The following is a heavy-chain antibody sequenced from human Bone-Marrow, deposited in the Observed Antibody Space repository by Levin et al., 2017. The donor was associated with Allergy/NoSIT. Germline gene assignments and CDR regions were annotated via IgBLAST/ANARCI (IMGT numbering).Heavy chain of an antibody. V-gene: IGHV4-61*01. J-gene: IGHJ5*02. CDR3: ARELPEWASPDH. CDR2: IYYGGTT. CDR1: GASVNSGNYY. Sequence: SQTLSLTFTVSGASVNSGNYYWSWVRQPPGKGLEWIGYIYYGGTTTYNPSLKSRISMSVDTSQNQFSLKMTSVTAADTAVYYCARELPEWASPDHWGQGTLVTVSS. D-gene: IGHD1-26*01.